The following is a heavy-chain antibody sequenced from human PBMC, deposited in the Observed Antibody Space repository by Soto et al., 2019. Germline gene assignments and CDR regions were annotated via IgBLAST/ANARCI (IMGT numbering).Heavy chain of an antibody. J-gene: IGHJ5*02. D-gene: IGHD1-20*01. Sequence: PSETLSLTCTVSGGSISSSSYYWGWIRQPPGKGLEWIGSIYYSGSTYYNPSLKSRVTISVDTSKNQFSLKLSSVTAADTAVYYCARHNWNEDDWFDPWGQGTLVTVS. CDR1: GGSISSSSYY. CDR2: IYYSGST. V-gene: IGHV4-39*01. CDR3: ARHNWNEDDWFDP.